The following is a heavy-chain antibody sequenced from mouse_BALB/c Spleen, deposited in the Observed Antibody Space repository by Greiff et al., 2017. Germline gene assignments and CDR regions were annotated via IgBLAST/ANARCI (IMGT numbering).Heavy chain of an antibody. CDR2: ISSGGSYT. V-gene: IGHV5-6-4*01. Sequence: EVQVVESGGGLVKPGGSLKLSCAASGFTFSSYTMSWVRQTPEKRLEWVATISSGGSYTYYPDSVKGRFTISRDNAKNTLYLQMSSLKSEDTAMYYCTRQYGNYEGEFAYWGQGTLVTVSA. CDR3: TRQYGNYEGEFAY. D-gene: IGHD2-10*02. CDR1: GFTFSSYT. J-gene: IGHJ3*01.